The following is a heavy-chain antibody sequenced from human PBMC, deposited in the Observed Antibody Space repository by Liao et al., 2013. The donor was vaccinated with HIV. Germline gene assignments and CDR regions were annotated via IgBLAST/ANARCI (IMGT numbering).Heavy chain of an antibody. V-gene: IGHV4-59*08. D-gene: IGHD6-6*01. CDR3: ARGGYSSSDL. Sequence: QVLLQESGPRLVQPSETLSLSCSVSDGSITNRYWTWIRQPPGKGLEWIGYIYYSESTNYNPSLKSRVTISVDTSKNQFSLNLSSLTAADTAVYFCARGGYSSSDLWGQGTLVTVSA. CDR2: IYYSEST. J-gene: IGHJ4*02. CDR1: DGSITNRY.